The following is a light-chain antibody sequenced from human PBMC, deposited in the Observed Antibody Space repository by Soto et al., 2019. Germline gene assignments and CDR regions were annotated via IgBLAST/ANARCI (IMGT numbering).Light chain of an antibody. J-gene: IGKJ1*01. CDR3: QQYNSYSWT. CDR1: QSVSGW. Sequence: DTEMTPSPCTLSAAVGDTVTVTCRASQSVSGWLAWYQQKPGEAPKLLIYDASALPRGVPSRFSGSGSGTEFTLTISSLQPDDFATYYCQQYNSYSWTFGQGTKVDI. CDR2: DAS. V-gene: IGKV1-5*01.